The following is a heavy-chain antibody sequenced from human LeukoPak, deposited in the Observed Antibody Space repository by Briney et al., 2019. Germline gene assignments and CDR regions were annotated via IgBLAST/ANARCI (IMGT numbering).Heavy chain of an antibody. J-gene: IGHJ4*02. CDR2: INPNSGGT. CDR1: GYTFTGYY. Sequence: ASVKVSCKASGYTFTGYYMHWVRQAPGQGLELMGWINPNSGGTNYAQKFQGRVTMTRDTSISTAYMELSRLRSDDTAVYYCARGDVLRFLEWSIDYWGQGTLVTVSS. V-gene: IGHV1-2*02. D-gene: IGHD3-3*01. CDR3: ARGDVLRFLEWSIDY.